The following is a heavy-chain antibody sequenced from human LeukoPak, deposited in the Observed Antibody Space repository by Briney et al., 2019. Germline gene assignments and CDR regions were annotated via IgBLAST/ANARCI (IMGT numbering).Heavy chain of an antibody. J-gene: IGHJ4*02. CDR1: GFTFSSSW. V-gene: IGHV3-7*05. D-gene: IGHD5-18*01. Sequence: GGTLTLSCIASGFTFSSSWMSWVRQAPGKGLEWVGNIKQDGSEKYCVDSVKGRFTISRDNAKNSLYLQMNSLRAEDTAVYYCAREAGIPPSTQQWPTSVDYWGQGTLVTVSS. CDR2: IKQDGSEK. CDR3: AREAGIPPSTQQWPTSVDY.